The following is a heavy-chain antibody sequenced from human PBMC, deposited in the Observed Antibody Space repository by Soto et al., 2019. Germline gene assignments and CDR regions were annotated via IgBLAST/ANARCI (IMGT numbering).Heavy chain of an antibody. V-gene: IGHV4-59*01. D-gene: IGHD4-17*01. CDR1: GGSISSYY. J-gene: IGHJ6*03. Sequence: SETLSLTCTVSGGSISSYYWSWIRQPPGKGLEWIGYIYYSGTTNYNPPLKSRVTISVDTSKNQFSLKLSSVTAADTAVYYCARESAVGRYGEPRPYFMDVWGKGTTVTVSS. CDR3: ARESAVGRYGEPRPYFMDV. CDR2: IYYSGTT.